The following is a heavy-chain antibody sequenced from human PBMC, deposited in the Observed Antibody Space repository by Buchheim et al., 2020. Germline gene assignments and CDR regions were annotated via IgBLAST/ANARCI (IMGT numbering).Heavy chain of an antibody. CDR2: FDASDSYA. J-gene: IGHJ4*02. CDR3: ARHARDDYVWGSYRCDY. CDR1: GYTFSNYW. V-gene: IGHV5-10-1*03. D-gene: IGHD3-16*02. Sequence: EVRLLQSGAEVKKPGESLRISCQGSGYTFSNYWITWVRQMPGKGLEWMGRFDASDSYANYGPSFEGHVTISVDKSISTAYLQWSSLKASDTAMYYCARHARDDYVWGSYRCDYWGQGT.